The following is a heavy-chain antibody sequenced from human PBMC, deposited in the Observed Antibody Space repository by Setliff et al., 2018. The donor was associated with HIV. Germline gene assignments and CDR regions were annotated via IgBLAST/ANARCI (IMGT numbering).Heavy chain of an antibody. Sequence: PGGSLILSCSASGFTFSSYGMHWVRQAPGKGLEWVAFIRYDGSNKYYADSVKGRFTISRDNSKNTLYLQMNSLRAEDTAVYYCAKPDRLGVPAAIGPQHWGQGTLVTVSS. J-gene: IGHJ4*02. CDR2: IRYDGSNK. CDR1: GFTFSSYG. V-gene: IGHV3-30*02. CDR3: AKPDRLGVPAAIGPQH. D-gene: IGHD2-2*02.